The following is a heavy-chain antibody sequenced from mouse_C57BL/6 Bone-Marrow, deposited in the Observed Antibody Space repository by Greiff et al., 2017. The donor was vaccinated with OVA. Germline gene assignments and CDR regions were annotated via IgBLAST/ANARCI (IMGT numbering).Heavy chain of an antibody. J-gene: IGHJ1*03. CDR3: TRKEIYYYGSSDWYFDV. D-gene: IGHD1-1*01. CDR1: GYTFTDYE. V-gene: IGHV1-15*01. Sequence: QVQLQQSGAELVRPGASVTLSCKASGYTFTDYEMHWVKQTPVHGLEWIGAIDPETGGTAYNQKFRGKAILTAEKSSSTAYMELRSLTSEDSAVYYCTRKEIYYYGSSDWYFDVWGTGTTVTVSS. CDR2: IDPETGGT.